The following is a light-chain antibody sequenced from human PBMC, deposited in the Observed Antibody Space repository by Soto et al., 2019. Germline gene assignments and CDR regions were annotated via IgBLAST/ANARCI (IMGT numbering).Light chain of an antibody. Sequence: EIVMPKSPTTLSLSPAERATLSCRASQSVSSNLAWYQQKPGQAPRLLIYGASTRATGIPARFSGSGSGTEFTLTISSLQSEDFAVYYCQQYNNWPTWTFGQGTKVDI. CDR2: GAS. CDR1: QSVSSN. J-gene: IGKJ1*01. CDR3: QQYNNWPTWT. V-gene: IGKV3-15*01.